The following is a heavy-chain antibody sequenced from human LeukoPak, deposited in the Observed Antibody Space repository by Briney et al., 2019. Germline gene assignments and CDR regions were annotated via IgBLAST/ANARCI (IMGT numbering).Heavy chain of an antibody. CDR3: ARVLRRQDYYDSSGYYYFDY. D-gene: IGHD3-22*01. CDR1: GYTFTGYY. Sequence: ASVKVSCKASGYTFTGYYMHWVRQAPGQGLEWMGWINPNSGGTNYAQKFQGRVTMTRDTSISTAYMELSRLRSDDTAVYYCARVLRRQDYYDSSGYYYFDYWGQGTLVTVSS. CDR2: INPNSGGT. J-gene: IGHJ4*02. V-gene: IGHV1-2*02.